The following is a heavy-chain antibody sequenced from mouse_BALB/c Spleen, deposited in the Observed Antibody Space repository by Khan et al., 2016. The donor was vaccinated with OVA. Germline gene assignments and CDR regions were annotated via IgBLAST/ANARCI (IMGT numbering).Heavy chain of an antibody. CDR3: TRDRIDY. V-gene: IGHV1-7*01. Sequence: QVQLQQSGAALAKPGASVKMSCKASGYTFSTYWMHWVKQRPGQGLEWIGYINPTSGYTDYNEKFKDKATLSAAKSSSTAYMQLSRLTSEDSAVYEGTRDRIDYWGQGTTLTVSS. J-gene: IGHJ2*01. CDR1: GYTFSTYW. CDR2: INPTSGYT.